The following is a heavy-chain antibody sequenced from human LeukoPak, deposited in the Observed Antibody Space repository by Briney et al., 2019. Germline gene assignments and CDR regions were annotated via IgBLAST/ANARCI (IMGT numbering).Heavy chain of an antibody. Sequence: GASVKVSCKASGYTFTNYDINWVRQATGQGLEWMGWMNPNSGNTGYAQKFQGRVTMTRNTSISTAYMELSSLRSEDTAVYYCARGLWSSRGVPLRCYYMDVWGKGTTVTVSS. D-gene: IGHD2-21*01. J-gene: IGHJ6*03. CDR3: ARGLWSSRGVPLRCYYMDV. V-gene: IGHV1-8*01. CDR1: GYTFTNYD. CDR2: MNPNSGNT.